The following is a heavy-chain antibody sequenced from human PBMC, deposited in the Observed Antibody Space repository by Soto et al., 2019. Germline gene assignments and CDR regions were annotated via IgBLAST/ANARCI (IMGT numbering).Heavy chain of an antibody. J-gene: IGHJ5*02. Sequence: SETLSLTCTVSGASISGLYWSWIRKSAGKGLEWIGRIYATGTTDYNASLKSRVMMSVDTSKKQFSLKLRSVTAADTAVYYCVRDGTKTLRDWFDPWGQGISVTVS. CDR3: VRDGTKTLRDWFDP. D-gene: IGHD1-1*01. V-gene: IGHV4-4*07. CDR1: GASISGLY. CDR2: IYATGTT.